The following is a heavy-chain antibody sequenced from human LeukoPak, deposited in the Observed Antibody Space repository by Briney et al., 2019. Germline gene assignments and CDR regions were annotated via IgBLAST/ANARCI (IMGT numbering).Heavy chain of an antibody. D-gene: IGHD1-26*01. CDR1: GFTFSSYE. V-gene: IGHV3-23*01. CDR3: AKDQDIVGGEFDY. J-gene: IGHJ4*02. Sequence: AGGSLRLSCAASGFTFSSYEMHWVRQAPGKGLEWVSAISGSGGSTYYADSVKGRFTISRDNSKNTLYLQMNSLRAEDTAVYYCAKDQDIVGGEFDYWGQGTLVTVSS. CDR2: ISGSGGST.